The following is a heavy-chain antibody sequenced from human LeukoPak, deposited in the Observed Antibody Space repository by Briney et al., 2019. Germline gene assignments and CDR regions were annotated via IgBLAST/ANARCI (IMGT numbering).Heavy chain of an antibody. CDR3: AKTHIVLMVYFDY. CDR1: GFTFSDHV. D-gene: IGHD2-8*01. V-gene: IGHV3-23*01. Sequence: GGSLRLSCAASGFTFSDHVMSWVRQAPGKGLEWVSSVRASGVGTHYADSVKGRFTISRDNSKNTLYLQMNSLRAEDTAVYYCAKTHIVLMVYFDYWGQGTLVTVSS. CDR2: VRASGVGT. J-gene: IGHJ4*02.